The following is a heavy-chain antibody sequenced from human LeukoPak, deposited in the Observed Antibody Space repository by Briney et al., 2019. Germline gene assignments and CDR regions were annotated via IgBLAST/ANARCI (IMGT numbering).Heavy chain of an antibody. V-gene: IGHV4-34*01. D-gene: IGHD3-10*01. CDR1: GGSFSGYY. Sequence: SETLSLTCAVYGGSFSGYYWSWIRQPPGKGLEWIGEINHSGSTNYNPSLKSRVTISVDTSKNQFSLKLSSVTAADTAVYYCARTSRESGWFDPWGQGTLVTVSS. CDR2: INHSGST. CDR3: ARTSRESGWFDP. J-gene: IGHJ5*02.